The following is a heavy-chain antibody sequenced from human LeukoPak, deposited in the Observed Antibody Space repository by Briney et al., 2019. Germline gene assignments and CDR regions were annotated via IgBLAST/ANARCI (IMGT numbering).Heavy chain of an antibody. CDR1: GYTFTGYY. D-gene: IGHD4-11*01. CDR2: INPNSGGT. CDR3: AREDSNPKYYYYYGMDV. J-gene: IGHJ6*02. V-gene: IGHV1-2*06. Sequence: GASVKVSCKASGYTFTGYYMNWVRQAPGQGLEWMGRINPNSGGTKYAQKFQGRVTMTRDTSINTACMELSRLRSDDTAVYYCAREDSNPKYYYYYGMDVWGQGTTVTVSS.